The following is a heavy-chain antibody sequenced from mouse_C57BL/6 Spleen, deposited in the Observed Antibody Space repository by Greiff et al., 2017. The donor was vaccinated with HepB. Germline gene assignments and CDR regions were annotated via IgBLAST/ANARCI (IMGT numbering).Heavy chain of an antibody. Sequence: QVQLQQSDAGLVKPGASVKICCKVSGYTFPAHTIHWMKQRPEQGLEWIGYLYPRDGSTKYNEKFKGKATLTADKSSSTAYMQLNSLTSEDSSVSFCARGVYPYWYFDGWGTGTPVTVSS. CDR2: LYPRDGST. CDR3: ARGVYPYWYFDG. CDR1: GYTFPAHT. J-gene: IGHJ1*03. D-gene: IGHD1-1*01. V-gene: IGHV1-78*01.